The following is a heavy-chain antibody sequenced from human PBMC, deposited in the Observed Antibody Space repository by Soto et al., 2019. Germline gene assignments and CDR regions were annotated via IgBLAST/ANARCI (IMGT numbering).Heavy chain of an antibody. CDR1: GGTFSSYA. CDR3: ARHTQVQTPDYYYYYYGMDV. J-gene: IGHJ6*02. Sequence: SVKVSCKASGGTFSSYAISWVRQAPGQGLEWMGGIIPIFGTANYAQKFQGRVTITADESTSTAYMGLSSLRSEDTAVYYCARHTQVQTPDYYYYYYGMDVWGQGTTVTVSS. CDR2: IIPIFGTA. V-gene: IGHV1-69*13. D-gene: IGHD5-12*01.